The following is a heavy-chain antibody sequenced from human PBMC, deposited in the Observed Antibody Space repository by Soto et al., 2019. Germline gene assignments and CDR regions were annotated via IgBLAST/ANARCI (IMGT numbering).Heavy chain of an antibody. V-gene: IGHV4-34*01. J-gene: IGHJ6*02. CDR3: ARGQRFYYDSSGYPRHYYYYGMDV. CDR1: GGSFSGYY. CDR2: INHSGST. D-gene: IGHD3-22*01. Sequence: SETLSLTCAVYGGSFSGYYWSWIRQPPGKGLEWIGEINHSGSTNYNPSLKSRVTISVDTSKNQFSLKLSSVTAADTAVYYCARGQRFYYDSSGYPRHYYYYGMDVWGQGTTVTVSS.